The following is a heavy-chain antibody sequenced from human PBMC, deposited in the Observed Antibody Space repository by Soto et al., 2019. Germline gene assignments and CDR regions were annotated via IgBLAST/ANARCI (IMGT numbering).Heavy chain of an antibody. J-gene: IGHJ4*02. CDR2: ISSSSSYI. CDR3: AKGIGYCSGGSCLLDY. CDR1: GFTFSSYS. D-gene: IGHD2-15*01. Sequence: GGSLRLSCAASGFTFSSYSMNWVRQAPGKGLEWVSSISSSSSYIYYADSVKGRFTISRDNAKNSLYLQMNSLRAEDTAVYYCAKGIGYCSGGSCLLDYWGQGTLVTVSS. V-gene: IGHV3-21*01.